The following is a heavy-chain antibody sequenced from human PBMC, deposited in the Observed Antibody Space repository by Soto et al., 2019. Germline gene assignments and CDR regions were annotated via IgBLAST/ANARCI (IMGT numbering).Heavy chain of an antibody. D-gene: IGHD1-26*01. Sequence: QVQLQESGPGLVKPSQTLSLTCTVSGGSISSGGYYWSWIRQHPGKGLECIGYIYYSGSTYYNPSLKSRVTISVDTSKNQFSLKLSSVTAADTAVYYCAREALSGSYDYYYGMDVWGQGTTVTVSS. CDR3: AREALSGSYDYYYGMDV. V-gene: IGHV4-31*03. J-gene: IGHJ6*02. CDR2: IYYSGST. CDR1: GGSISSGGYY.